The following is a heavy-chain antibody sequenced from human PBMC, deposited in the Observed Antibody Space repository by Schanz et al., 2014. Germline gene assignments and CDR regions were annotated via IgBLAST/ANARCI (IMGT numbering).Heavy chain of an antibody. D-gene: IGHD3-3*01. Sequence: EVQLVESGGCLVQPGGSLRLSCAASGFTFSTYWMSWVRQAPGKGLEWVANIKQDESKRSYVDSVKGRFTISRDNAKNSLYLQMNSLRAEDTAVYYCARDKGGYYPFDYWGQGTLVTVSS. CDR3: ARDKGGYYPFDY. J-gene: IGHJ4*02. V-gene: IGHV3-7*01. CDR2: IKQDESKR. CDR1: GFTFSTYW.